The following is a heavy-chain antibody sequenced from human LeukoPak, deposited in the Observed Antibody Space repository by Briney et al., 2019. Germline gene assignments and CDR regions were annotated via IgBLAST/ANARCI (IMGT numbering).Heavy chain of an antibody. CDR1: GFTFSSYW. Sequence: GGSLRLSCAASGFTFSSYWMHWVRQAPGKGLVWVSRINSDGSSTSYADCVKGRFTISRDNAMNTLYLQMNSLRAEDTAVYYCARGLPYYYYMDVWGKGTTVTVSS. J-gene: IGHJ6*03. V-gene: IGHV3-74*01. CDR2: INSDGSST. D-gene: IGHD4-11*01. CDR3: ARGLPYYYYMDV.